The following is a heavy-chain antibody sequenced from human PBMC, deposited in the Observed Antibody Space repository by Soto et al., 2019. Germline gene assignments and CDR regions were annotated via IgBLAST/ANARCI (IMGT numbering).Heavy chain of an antibody. Sequence: QVQLQESGPGLVKPSGTLSLTCAVSGGSISSNYWWSWVRQSPGKGLEWIGEIYHSGGTNYNPSLKSRVTISVDKSKNQFSLKLNSVTAADTAVYYCARDRSSGDTIDYWGHGTLVTVSS. D-gene: IGHD6-19*01. CDR3: ARDRSSGDTIDY. CDR2: IYHSGGT. V-gene: IGHV4-4*02. CDR1: GGSISSNYW. J-gene: IGHJ4*01.